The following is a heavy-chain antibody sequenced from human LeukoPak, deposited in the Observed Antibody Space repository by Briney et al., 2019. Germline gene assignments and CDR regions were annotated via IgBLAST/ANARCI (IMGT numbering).Heavy chain of an antibody. D-gene: IGHD2-2*01. Sequence: ASVKVSCKASGYTFTGYYMRWVRQAPGQGLEWMGWINPNSGGTSYAQKFQGRVTMTRDTSISTAYMELSRLRSDDTAVYYCARGRCSSRSCYLFDYWGQGTLVTVSS. J-gene: IGHJ4*02. CDR1: GYTFTGYY. CDR3: ARGRCSSRSCYLFDY. V-gene: IGHV1-2*02. CDR2: INPNSGGT.